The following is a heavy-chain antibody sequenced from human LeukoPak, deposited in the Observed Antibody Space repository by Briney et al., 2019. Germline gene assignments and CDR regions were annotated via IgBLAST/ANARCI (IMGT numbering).Heavy chain of an antibody. Sequence: GGSLRLSCAASGFTVSSNYMSWVRQAPGKGLEWVSVIYSGGSTYYADSVKGRFTISRDNSKNTLYLQMNSLRTEDTAVYYCAKHWGATGRGIFDYWGQGTLVTVSS. CDR1: GFTVSSNY. J-gene: IGHJ4*02. D-gene: IGHD1-26*01. V-gene: IGHV3-53*05. CDR2: IYSGGST. CDR3: AKHWGATGRGIFDY.